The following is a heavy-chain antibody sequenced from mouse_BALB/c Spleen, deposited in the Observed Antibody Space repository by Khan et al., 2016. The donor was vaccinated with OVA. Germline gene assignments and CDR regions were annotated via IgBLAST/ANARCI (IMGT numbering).Heavy chain of an antibody. CDR2: ISSGGHYT. D-gene: IGHD6-1*01. Sequence: EVELVESGGGVVKPGGSLKLSCSASGFTFSSFAMSWVRQTPEKRLEWVATISSGGHYTFYPDSVKGRFTISRDNARNTLYMQMSTQRSEDTAMYYRASRLLDSSGMDSWCLQPSVTLSS. CDR3: ASRLLDSSGMDS. V-gene: IGHV5-9-3*01. J-gene: IGHJ4*01. CDR1: GFTFSSFA.